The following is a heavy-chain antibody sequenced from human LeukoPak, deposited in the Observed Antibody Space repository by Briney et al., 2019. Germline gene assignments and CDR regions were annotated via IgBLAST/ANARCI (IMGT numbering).Heavy chain of an antibody. CDR1: GGSFSGYY. D-gene: IGHD3-22*01. V-gene: IGHV4-34*01. CDR2: INHSGST. J-gene: IGHJ4*02. Sequence: PSETLSLTCAVYGGSFSGYYWSWIRQPPGKGLEWIGEINHSGSTNYNPSLKSRVTISVDTSKNQFSLKLSSVTAADTAVYYCARVDYYDSGGPPHWGQGTLVTVSS. CDR3: ARVDYYDSGGPPH.